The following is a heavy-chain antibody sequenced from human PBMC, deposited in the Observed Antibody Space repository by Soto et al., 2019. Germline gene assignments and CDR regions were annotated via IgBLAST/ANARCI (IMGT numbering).Heavy chain of an antibody. J-gene: IGHJ4*02. D-gene: IGHD2-15*01. CDR1: GYTFTSYG. CDR3: ARVLGYCSGGSCYSSQDDY. CDR2: ISAYNGNT. Sequence: ASVKVSCKASGYTFTSYGISWVRQAPGQGLEWMGWISAYNGNTNYAQKPQGRVTMTTDTSTSTAYMELRSLRSDDTAVYYCARVLGYCSGGSCYSSQDDYWGQGTLVTVSS. V-gene: IGHV1-18*01.